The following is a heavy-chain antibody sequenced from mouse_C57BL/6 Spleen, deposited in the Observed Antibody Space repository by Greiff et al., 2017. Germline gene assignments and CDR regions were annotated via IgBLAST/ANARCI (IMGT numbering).Heavy chain of an antibody. Sequence: DVKLVESGGGLVKPGGSLKLSCAASGFTFSSYAMSWVRQTPEKRLEWVATISDGGSYTYYPDNVKGRFTISRDNAKNNLYLQMSHLKSEDTAMYYCARSYGNYVPFDYWGQGTTLTVSS. CDR1: GFTFSSYA. J-gene: IGHJ2*01. CDR2: ISDGGSYT. D-gene: IGHD2-10*02. CDR3: ARSYGNYVPFDY. V-gene: IGHV5-4*03.